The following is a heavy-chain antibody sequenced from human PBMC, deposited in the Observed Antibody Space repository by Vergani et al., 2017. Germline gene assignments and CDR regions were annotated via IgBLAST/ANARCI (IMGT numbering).Heavy chain of an antibody. D-gene: IGHD2-15*01. Sequence: QVQLVQSGGGVVQPGGALRLSCVASGFTFNRYGMQWVRQAPRKGLEWVEYVLFDGSNEYYADSVKGQFIVSRDNSNDALYLQMNSLRTDDTAVYYCARDLAYCHEGSCALWGQGSVVTVSS. V-gene: IGHV3-30*02. CDR3: ARDLAYCHEGSCAL. CDR1: GFTFNRYG. J-gene: IGHJ4*03. CDR2: VLFDGSNE.